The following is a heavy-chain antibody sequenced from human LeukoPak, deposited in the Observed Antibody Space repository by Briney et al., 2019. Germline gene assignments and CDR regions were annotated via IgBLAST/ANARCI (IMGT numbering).Heavy chain of an antibody. CDR1: GGSISSYY. CDR3: ARHLVSAAGTDFDY. V-gene: IGHV4-59*08. J-gene: IGHJ4*02. Sequence: SETLSLTCTVSGGSISSYYWSWIRQPPGKGLEWIGYIYYSGSTKYNPSLKSRVTISVDTSKNQFSLRLSSVTAADTAVYYCARHLVSAAGTDFDYWGQGTLVTVSS. CDR2: IYYSGST. D-gene: IGHD6-13*01.